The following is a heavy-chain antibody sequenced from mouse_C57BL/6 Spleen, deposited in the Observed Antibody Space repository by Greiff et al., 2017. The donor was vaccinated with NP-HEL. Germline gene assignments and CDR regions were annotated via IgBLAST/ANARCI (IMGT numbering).Heavy chain of an antibody. D-gene: IGHD4-1*01. CDR3: ARDRGTGFDY. Sequence: EVNLVESEGGLVQPGSSMKLSCTASGFTFSDYYMAWVRQVPEKGLEWVANINYDGSSTYYLDSLKSRFIISRDNAKNILYLQMSSLKSEDTATYYCARDRGTGFDYWGQGTTLTVSS. J-gene: IGHJ2*01. CDR2: INYDGSST. V-gene: IGHV5-16*01. CDR1: GFTFSDYY.